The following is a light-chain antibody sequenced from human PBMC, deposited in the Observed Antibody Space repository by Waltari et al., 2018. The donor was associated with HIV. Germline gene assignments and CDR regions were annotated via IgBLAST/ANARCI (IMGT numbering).Light chain of an antibody. Sequence: EIVMTQSPATLSVSPGERATLSCRANQSVSSNLAWYQQKPGQAPRLLIYGASTRATGTPARFSGSGSGTDFTLTISSLQSEDCAVYYCQQYNNWPRTFGQGTKLEIK. V-gene: IGKV3D-15*01. CDR2: GAS. CDR3: QQYNNWPRT. CDR1: QSVSSN. J-gene: IGKJ2*01.